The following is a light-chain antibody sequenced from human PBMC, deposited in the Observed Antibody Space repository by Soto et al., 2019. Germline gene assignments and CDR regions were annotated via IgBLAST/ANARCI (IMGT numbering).Light chain of an antibody. CDR2: WAS. J-gene: IGKJ4*01. Sequence: DTVMTQSPDSLAVSLGERATINCKSSQSVLYSSNNKNYLACYQQKPGQPPKLLIYWASTRESGVPDRFSGSGSGTDFTLTISSLQAEDVAVYHCQQYYSTPPTFGGGTKVEIK. CDR1: QSVLYSSNNKNY. V-gene: IGKV4-1*01. CDR3: QQYYSTPPT.